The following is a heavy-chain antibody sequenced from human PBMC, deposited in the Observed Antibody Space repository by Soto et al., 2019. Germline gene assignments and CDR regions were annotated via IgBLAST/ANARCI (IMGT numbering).Heavy chain of an antibody. D-gene: IGHD6-13*01. Sequence: QGQLVQPVAEVKKPWASVKVSCTASGNPFTTFGVTWVRQAPGQVLEWMGWISAYTDDANYAQKLKGRDIMTIDTSTSTAYLDLSIRTSDDTAVYYGASVIAGAEAGFDPWGQGTLVTVSS. V-gene: IGHV1-18*01. J-gene: IGHJ5*02. CDR3: ASVIAGAEAGFDP. CDR2: ISAYTDDA. CDR1: GNPFTTFG.